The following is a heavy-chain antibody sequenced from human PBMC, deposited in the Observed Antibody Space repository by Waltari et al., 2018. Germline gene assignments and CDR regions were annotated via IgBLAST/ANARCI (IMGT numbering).Heavy chain of an antibody. CDR1: GFTFSSYG. D-gene: IGHD3-3*01. Sequence: QVQLVESGGGVVQPGGSLRLSCAASGFTFSSYGMHWVRQAPGKGLEWVAFIRYDGSNKYYADSVKGRFTISRDNSKNTLYLQMNSLRAEDTAVYYCAKSEVHRVVNRFHYYYMDVWGKGTTVTVSS. J-gene: IGHJ6*03. CDR2: IRYDGSNK. CDR3: AKSEVHRVVNRFHYYYMDV. V-gene: IGHV3-30*02.